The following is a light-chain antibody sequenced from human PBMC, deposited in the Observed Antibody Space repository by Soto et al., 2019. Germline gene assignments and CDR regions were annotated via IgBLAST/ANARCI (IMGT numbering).Light chain of an antibody. J-gene: IGLJ1*01. V-gene: IGLV1-44*01. CDR3: AAWDDRLKGYV. CDR1: GSNFGSNT. Sequence: QSVLTQPPSASGTPGHRVTISCSGSGSNFGSNTVNWYQHLPGTAPKLLIYNSDQRPSGVPDRFSGSKSVTSASLAISGLESDDEADYYCAAWDDRLKGYVFGTGTKVTVL. CDR2: NSD.